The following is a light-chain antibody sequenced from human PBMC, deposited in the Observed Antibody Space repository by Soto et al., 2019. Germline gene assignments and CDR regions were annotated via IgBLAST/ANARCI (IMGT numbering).Light chain of an antibody. J-gene: IGKJ1*01. CDR3: QHFNSYPWT. Sequence: EIVLTQSLGTLSLSPGERATLSCRASQSFNSIYLAWYQQKPGQAPRLLIYGASSRATGIPDRFSGSGSGTEFTLTISSLQPDDFATYYCQHFNSYPWTFGQGTKV. CDR2: GAS. CDR1: QSFNSIY. V-gene: IGKV3-20*01.